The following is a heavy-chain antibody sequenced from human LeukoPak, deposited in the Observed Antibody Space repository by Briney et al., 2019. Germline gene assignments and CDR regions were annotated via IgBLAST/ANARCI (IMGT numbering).Heavy chain of an antibody. J-gene: IGHJ4*02. CDR1: GFTFSNYA. V-gene: IGHV3-23*01. CDR3: AKGVEYYYGWGRCFDG. CDR2: SGSGGDT. Sequence: GGSLRLSCVASGFTFSNYAMNWVRQAPGKGLEWVSVSGSGGDTYYVDSVKGRFTISRDNSKNTLYLQMNSLRAEDTAVYYCAKGVEYYYGWGRCFDGGGQGFLANVYS. D-gene: IGHD3-10*01.